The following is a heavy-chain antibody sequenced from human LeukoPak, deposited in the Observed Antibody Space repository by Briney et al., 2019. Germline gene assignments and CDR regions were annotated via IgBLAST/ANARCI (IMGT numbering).Heavy chain of an antibody. V-gene: IGHV1-46*01. CDR1: GYTFTSYY. CDR3: AREGAYGSGSYYNGPFDY. D-gene: IGHD3-10*01. Sequence: ASVKVSCKASGYTFTSYYMHWVRQAPGQGLEWMGIINPSGGSTSYAQKFQGRVTMTRDTSISTAYMELSRLRSDDTAVYYCAREGAYGSGSYYNGPFDYWGQGTLVTVSS. CDR2: INPSGGST. J-gene: IGHJ4*02.